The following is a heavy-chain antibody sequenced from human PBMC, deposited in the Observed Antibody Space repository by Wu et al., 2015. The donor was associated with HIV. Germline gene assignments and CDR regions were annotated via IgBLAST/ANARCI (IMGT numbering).Heavy chain of an antibody. D-gene: IGHD3-16*01. V-gene: IGHV1-18*01. CDR1: GYTFNKYA. CDR2: ISPYNGNT. CDR3: ARFEFIITFGGVAPNSYHFDN. J-gene: IGHJ4*02. Sequence: QVRLVQSGGEVKKPGASMKVSCKASGYTFNKYAITWVRQAPGQGLEWMGWISPYNGNTNYVKKFKDRFTMTADTSTNTAYLELRSLRSDDTASYYCARFEFIITFGGVAPNSYHFDNWGQGTLVTVSS.